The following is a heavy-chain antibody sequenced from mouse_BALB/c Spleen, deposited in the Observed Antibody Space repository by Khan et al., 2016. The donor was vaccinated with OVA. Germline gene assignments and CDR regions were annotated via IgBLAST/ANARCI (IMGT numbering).Heavy chain of an antibody. V-gene: IGHV2-9*02. D-gene: IGHD1-1*01. Sequence: QVQLKESGPGLVAPSQSLSITCSVAGFSLTSYGVHWVRQPPGKGLEWLGVIWAGGSTNYNSALMSRLSISKDNSKSQVFLKMNSLQIDDTAMYXGARAYGSSYWYFDVWGAGTTVTVSS. CDR2: IWAGGST. CDR1: GFSLTSYG. CDR3: ARAYGSSYWYFDV. J-gene: IGHJ1*01.